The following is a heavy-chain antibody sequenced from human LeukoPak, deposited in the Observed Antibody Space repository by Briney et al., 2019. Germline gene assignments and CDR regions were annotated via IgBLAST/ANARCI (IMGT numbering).Heavy chain of an antibody. CDR1: GYTFTSYG. V-gene: IGHV1-18*01. D-gene: IGHD3-10*01. J-gene: IGHJ3*02. CDR3: ARRGDYYGSGSSRGGMLFDI. CDR2: ISAYNGNT. Sequence: ASVKVSCKASGYTFTSYGISWVRPAPGQGLEWMGWISAYNGNTNYAQKLQGRVTMTTDTSTSTAYMELRSLRSDDTAVYYCARRGDYYGSGSSRGGMLFDIWGQGTMVTVSS.